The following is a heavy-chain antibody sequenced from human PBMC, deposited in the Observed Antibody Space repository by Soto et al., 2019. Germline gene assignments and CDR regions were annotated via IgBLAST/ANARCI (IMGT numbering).Heavy chain of an antibody. J-gene: IGHJ5*02. CDR3: ARGARSCHSPLKHLFDP. V-gene: IGHV4-39*01. D-gene: IGHD6-6*01. CDR2: VFYSGST. Sequence: SETLSLTCTVSGGSISGSRYYWTWNRQPPGKGLVSIGNVFYSGSTYYNPSLSSRVTMSVDTSKNEFSLMFVSVTSADTAINYCARGARSCHSPLKHLFDPWGQGALVTVSS. CDR1: GGSISGSRYY.